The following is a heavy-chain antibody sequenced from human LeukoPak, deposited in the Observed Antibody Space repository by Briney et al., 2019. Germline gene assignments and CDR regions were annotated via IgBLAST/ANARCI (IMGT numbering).Heavy chain of an antibody. CDR2: ISGSSSYI. J-gene: IGHJ4*02. CDR3: ARGGKSGSYKDGYYFDY. D-gene: IGHD1-26*01. V-gene: IGHV3-21*01. Sequence: GGSLRLSCAASGFTFSTYNMNWVRQAPGKGLEWVSSISGSSSYIYYADSVKGRFSVSRDNAKNSLYLQMNSLRAEDTAVYYCARGGKSGSYKDGYYFDYWGQGTLVTVSS. CDR1: GFTFSTYN.